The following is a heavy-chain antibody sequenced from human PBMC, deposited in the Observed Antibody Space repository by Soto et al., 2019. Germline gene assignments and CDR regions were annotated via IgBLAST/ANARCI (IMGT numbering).Heavy chain of an antibody. J-gene: IGHJ3*02. V-gene: IGHV3-48*02. CDR3: ARGHIVVVPAAIESPSRDAFDI. CDR2: ISSSSSTI. D-gene: IGHD2-2*01. CDR1: GFTFSSYS. Sequence: GGSLRLSCAASGFTFSSYSMNWVRQAPGKGLEWVSYISSSSSTICYADSVKGRFTISRDNAKNSLYLQMNSLRDEDTAVYYCARGHIVVVPAAIESPSRDAFDIWGQGTMVTVSS.